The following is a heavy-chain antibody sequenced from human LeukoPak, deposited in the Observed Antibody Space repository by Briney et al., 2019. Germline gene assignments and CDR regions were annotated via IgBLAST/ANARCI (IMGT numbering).Heavy chain of an antibody. V-gene: IGHV1-69*13. CDR2: RIPIFGTA. Sequence: SVKVSCKASGGTFSSYAISWVRQAPGQGLEWMGGRIPIFGTANYAQKFQGRVTITADESTSTAYMELSSLRSEDTAVYYCARVYCGGDCYSGNYFDYWGQGTLVTVSS. D-gene: IGHD2-21*02. CDR3: ARVYCGGDCYSGNYFDY. CDR1: GGTFSSYA. J-gene: IGHJ4*02.